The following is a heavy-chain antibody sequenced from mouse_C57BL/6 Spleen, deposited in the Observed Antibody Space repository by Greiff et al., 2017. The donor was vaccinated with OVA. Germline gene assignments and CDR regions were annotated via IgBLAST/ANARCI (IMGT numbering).Heavy chain of an antibody. J-gene: IGHJ3*01. CDR2: ISDGGSYT. CDR3: ARDYYGSSQAWFAY. Sequence: EVKVEESGGGLVKPGGSLKLSCAASGFTFSSYAMSWVRQTPEKRLEWVATISDGGSYTYYPDNVKGRFTISRDNAKNNLYLQMSHLKSEDTAMYYCARDYYGSSQAWFAYWGQGTLVTVSA. D-gene: IGHD1-1*01. V-gene: IGHV5-4*01. CDR1: GFTFSSYA.